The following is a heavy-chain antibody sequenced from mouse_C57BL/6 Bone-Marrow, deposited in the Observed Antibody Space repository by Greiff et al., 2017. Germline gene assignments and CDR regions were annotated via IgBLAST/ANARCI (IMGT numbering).Heavy chain of an antibody. CDR2: IDPSDSYT. CDR1: GYTFTSYW. D-gene: IGHD1-1*01. J-gene: IGHJ2*01. CDR3: AIVYYGGRFDN. Sequence: QVQLQQPGAELVRPGSSVKLSCKASGYTFTSYWMHWVKQRPGQGLEWIGVIDPSDSYTNYNQKFKGKATLAVDTSSSTAYMQLGSRTSEDSAVYYCAIVYYGGRFDNWGQGATLTVSS. V-gene: IGHV1-59*01.